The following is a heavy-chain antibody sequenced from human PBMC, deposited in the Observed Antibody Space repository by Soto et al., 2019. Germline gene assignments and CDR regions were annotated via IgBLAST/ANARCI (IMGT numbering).Heavy chain of an antibody. Sequence: ASVKVSCTASGYTFTSYDINWVRQATGQGLEWMGWMNPNSGNTGYAQKFQGRVTMTRNTSISTAYMELSSLRSEDTAVYYCARPPVTTSPYYYYYYMDVWGKGTTVTVS. CDR3: ARPPVTTSPYYYYYYMDV. V-gene: IGHV1-8*01. CDR1: GYTFTSYD. D-gene: IGHD4-17*01. J-gene: IGHJ6*03. CDR2: MNPNSGNT.